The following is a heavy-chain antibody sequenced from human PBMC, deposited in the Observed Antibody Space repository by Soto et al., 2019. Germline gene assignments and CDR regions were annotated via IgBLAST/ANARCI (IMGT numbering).Heavy chain of an antibody. CDR1: GGSISSSNW. CDR2: IYHSGST. CDR3: ARFDPSNYYDSSGANAFDI. D-gene: IGHD3-22*01. Sequence: QVQLQESGPGLVKPSGTLSLTCAVSGGSISSSNWWSWVRQPPGKGLEWIGEIYHSGSTNYNPSLKSRVTISVDTSKNQFSLKLSSVTAADTAVYYCARFDPSNYYDSSGANAFDIWGQGTMVTVSS. V-gene: IGHV4-4*02. J-gene: IGHJ3*02.